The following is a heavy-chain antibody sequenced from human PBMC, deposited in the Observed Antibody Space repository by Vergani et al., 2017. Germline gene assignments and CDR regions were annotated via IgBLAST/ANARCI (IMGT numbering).Heavy chain of an antibody. D-gene: IGHD2-2*01. CDR3: ASSKDPGTLDY. V-gene: IGHV3-66*01. CDR2: IYSGGST. CDR1: GFTFSTYA. Sequence: EVQLLESGGGLVQPGGSLRLSCAASGFTFSTYAMTWVRQAPGKGLEWVSVIYSGGSTYYADSVKGRFIISRDNSKNTLYLQMNSLRAEDTAVYYCASSKDPGTLDYWGQGTLVTVSS. J-gene: IGHJ4*02.